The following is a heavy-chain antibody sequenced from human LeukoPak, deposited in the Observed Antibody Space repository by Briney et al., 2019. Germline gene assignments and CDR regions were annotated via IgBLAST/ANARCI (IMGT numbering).Heavy chain of an antibody. D-gene: IGHD4-17*01. J-gene: IGHJ6*03. Sequence: PSETLSLTYTVSGGSISSYYWSWIRQPPGKGLEWIGYIYYSGSTNYNPSLKSRVTISVDTSKNQFSLKLSSVTAADTAVYYCARATVTGDYYYYMGVWGKGTTVTVSS. V-gene: IGHV4-59*01. CDR3: ARATVTGDYYYYMGV. CDR2: IYYSGST. CDR1: GGSISSYY.